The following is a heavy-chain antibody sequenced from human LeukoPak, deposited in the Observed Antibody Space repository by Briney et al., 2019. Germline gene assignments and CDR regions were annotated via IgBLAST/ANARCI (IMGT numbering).Heavy chain of an antibody. CDR1: GGSISSGSYY. D-gene: IGHD1-26*01. J-gene: IGHJ4*02. Sequence: PSQTLSLTCTVSGGSISSGSYYWSWIRQPAGKGLEWLGRIYTSGSTNYNPSLKSRVTISVDTSKNQFSLKLSSVTAADTAVYYCARGVYSGSYYYFDYWGQGTLVTVSS. CDR3: ARGVYSGSYYYFDY. V-gene: IGHV4-61*02. CDR2: IYTSGST.